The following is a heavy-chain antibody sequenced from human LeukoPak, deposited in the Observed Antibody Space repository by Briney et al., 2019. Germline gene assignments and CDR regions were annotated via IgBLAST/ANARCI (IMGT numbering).Heavy chain of an antibody. V-gene: IGHV1-69*06. Sequence: GASVKVSCKASGGTFSSYAISWVRQAPGQGLEWMGGIIPIFGTANYAQKFQGRVTITADKSTSTAYMELSSLRSEDRAVYYCARAYYDSSGHYDYWGQGTLVTVSS. CDR3: ARAYYDSSGHYDY. J-gene: IGHJ4*02. D-gene: IGHD3-22*01. CDR1: GGTFSSYA. CDR2: IIPIFGTA.